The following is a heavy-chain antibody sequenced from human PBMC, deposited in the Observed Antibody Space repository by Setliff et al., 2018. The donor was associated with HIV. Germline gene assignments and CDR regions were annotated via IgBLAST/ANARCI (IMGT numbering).Heavy chain of an antibody. Sequence: ETLSLTCPVSGYSISSGYYWGWIRQPPGKGLEWVSAISGSGGSTYYADSVKGRFTISRDNAKNSLYLQMNSLRAEDTAVYYCARSMNYDTSGWSFDGFDIWGQGTMVTVSS. D-gene: IGHD3-22*01. V-gene: IGHV3-23*01. CDR2: ISGSGGST. J-gene: IGHJ3*02. CDR1: GYSISSGYY. CDR3: ARSMNYDTSGWSFDGFDI.